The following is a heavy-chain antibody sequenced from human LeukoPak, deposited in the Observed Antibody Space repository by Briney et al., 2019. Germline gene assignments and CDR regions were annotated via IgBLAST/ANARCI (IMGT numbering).Heavy chain of an antibody. CDR2: INHSGST. CDR3: ARHRSSIVLYNWFDP. CDR1: GGSFSGYY. J-gene: IGHJ5*02. D-gene: IGHD2/OR15-2a*01. Sequence: SETLSLTCAVYGGSFSGYYWSWIRQPPGKGLEWIGEINHSGSTNYNPSLKSRVTISVDTSKNQFSLKLSSVTAADTAVYYCARHRSSIVLYNWFDPWGQGTLVTVSS. V-gene: IGHV4-34*01.